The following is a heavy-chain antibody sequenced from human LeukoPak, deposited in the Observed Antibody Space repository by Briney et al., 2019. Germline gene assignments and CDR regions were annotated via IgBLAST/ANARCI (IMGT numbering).Heavy chain of an antibody. J-gene: IGHJ3*02. CDR1: GFTFDDYA. V-gene: IGHV3-9*03. CDR3: AKELSGSYCHDAFDI. D-gene: IGHD1-26*01. CDR2: ISWNSGSI. Sequence: GGSLRLSCAASGFTFDDYAMHWVRQAPGKGLEGVSGISWNSGSIVYADSVKGRFTISRDNAKNSLYLQMNSLRAEDMALYYCAKELSGSYCHDAFDIWGQGTMVTVSS.